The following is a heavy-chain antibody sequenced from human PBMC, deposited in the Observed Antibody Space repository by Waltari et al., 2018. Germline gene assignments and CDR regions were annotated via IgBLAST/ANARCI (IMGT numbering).Heavy chain of an antibody. J-gene: IGHJ5*02. D-gene: IGHD6-13*01. CDR3: ARKGAAAGNWFDP. V-gene: IGHV1-69*02. CDR1: GVPFSSYT. Sequence: QVQLVQSGAEVKKPGSSVKVSCQASGVPFSSYTFRWSRQAPGQGLEWMGRIIPILGIANYAQKFQGRVTITADKSTSTAYMELSSLRSEDTAVYYCARKGAAAGNWFDPWGQGTLVTVSS. CDR2: IIPILGIA.